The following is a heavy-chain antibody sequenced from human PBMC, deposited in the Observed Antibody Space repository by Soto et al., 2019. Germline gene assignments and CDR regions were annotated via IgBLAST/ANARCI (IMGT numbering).Heavy chain of an antibody. J-gene: IGHJ3*02. CDR3: ARDRDYYDDSGYALDI. Sequence: GGSLRLSCAAPGFNFSSYGMHWVRQAPGKGLEWVAVIWYEGSNKDYADSVKGRFAISRDNSKNTLYLQMNSLRADDTAVYYCARDRDYYDDSGYALDIWGQGTVVTVSS. CDR2: IWYEGSNK. CDR1: GFNFSSYG. D-gene: IGHD3-22*01. V-gene: IGHV3-33*01.